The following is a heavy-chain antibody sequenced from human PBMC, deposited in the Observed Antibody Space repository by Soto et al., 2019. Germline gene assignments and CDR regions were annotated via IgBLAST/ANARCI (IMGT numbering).Heavy chain of an antibody. J-gene: IGHJ4*02. D-gene: IGHD3-3*01. Sequence: ASVKVSCKASGYTFTSYYMHWVRQAPGQGLEWMGRINPNGGNTSYAQKFQGRVTMSRNTSIITVYMELSSLRSEDTAVYYCARGLKEYYDFWSGYRCWGQGTLVTVSS. CDR1: GYTFTSYY. CDR3: ARGLKEYYDFWSGYRC. CDR2: INPNGGNT. V-gene: IGHV1-46*01.